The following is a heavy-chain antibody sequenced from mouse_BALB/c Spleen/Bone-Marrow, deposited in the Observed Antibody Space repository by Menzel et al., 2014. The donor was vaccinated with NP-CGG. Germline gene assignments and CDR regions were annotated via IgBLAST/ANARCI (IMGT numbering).Heavy chain of an antibody. CDR1: GYTFTNYW. CDR3: AIHGEAMDY. Sequence: VKLVESGAELVRPGTSVKMSCKAAGYTFTNYWIGWVKQRPGHGLEWIGDIYPGAVYTNYNEKFKGKATLTADTSSSTAYMQLSSLTSEDSAIYYCAIHGEAMDYWGRGTSVTVSS. CDR2: IYPGAVYT. J-gene: IGHJ4*01. V-gene: IGHV1-63*02.